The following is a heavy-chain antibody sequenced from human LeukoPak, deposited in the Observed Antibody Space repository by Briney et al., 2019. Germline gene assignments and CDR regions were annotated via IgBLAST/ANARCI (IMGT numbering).Heavy chain of an antibody. Sequence: GGSLRLSCVASGFTFSNYSMSWVRQAPGKGLESVSPISASGLSTYYTDSVRGRFTTSRDNSKNTLYLQMHSLRAEDTAVYYCAKETSITGAGDFWGQGALVTVSS. CDR3: AKETSITGAGDF. J-gene: IGHJ4*02. CDR1: GFTFSNYS. CDR2: ISASGLST. V-gene: IGHV3-23*01. D-gene: IGHD1-20*01.